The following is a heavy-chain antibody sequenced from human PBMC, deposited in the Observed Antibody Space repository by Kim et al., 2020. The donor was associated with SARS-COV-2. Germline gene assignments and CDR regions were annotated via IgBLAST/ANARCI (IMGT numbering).Heavy chain of an antibody. Sequence: ADSVKGRFTISRDNAKNSLYLQMNSLRAEDTAVYYCARGLKQWLVTLPGYWGQGTLVTVSS. D-gene: IGHD6-19*01. J-gene: IGHJ4*02. CDR3: ARGLKQWLVTLPGY. V-gene: IGHV3-21*01.